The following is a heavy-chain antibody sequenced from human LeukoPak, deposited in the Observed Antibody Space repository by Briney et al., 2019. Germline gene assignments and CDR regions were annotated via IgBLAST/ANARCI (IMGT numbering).Heavy chain of an antibody. D-gene: IGHD3-10*01. CDR2: INHSGST. CDR1: GGSFSGYY. J-gene: IGHJ6*03. CDR3: ARGRRVRGVPYYYMDV. V-gene: IGHV4-34*01. Sequence: SETLSLTCAVYGGSFSGYYWSWIRQPPGKGLEWIGEINHSGSTNYNPSLKSRVTISVDTSKNQSSLKPSSVTAADTAVYYCARGRRVRGVPYYYMDVWGKGTTVTVSS.